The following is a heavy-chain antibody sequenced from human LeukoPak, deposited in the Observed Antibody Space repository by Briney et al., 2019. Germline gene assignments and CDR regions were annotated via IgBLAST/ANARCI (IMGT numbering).Heavy chain of an antibody. J-gene: IGHJ4*02. V-gene: IGHV1-69*13. CDR2: IIPIFGTA. CDR3: ARDSPPDVLRYFDWLSLGKYYFDY. CDR1: GGTFSSYA. D-gene: IGHD3-9*01. Sequence: SVKVSCKASGGTFSSYAISWVRQAPGQGLEWMGGIIPIFGTANYAQKFQGRVTITADESTSTAYMELRSLRSDDTAVYYCARDSPPDVLRYFDWLSLGKYYFDYWGQGTLVTVSS.